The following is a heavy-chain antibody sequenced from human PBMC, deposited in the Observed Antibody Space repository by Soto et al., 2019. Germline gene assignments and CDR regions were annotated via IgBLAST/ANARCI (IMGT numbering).Heavy chain of an antibody. CDR2: FDPEDGET. CDR3: ATGQLAPFFCSSTSCYRSYFDY. CDR1: GYTLTELS. J-gene: IGHJ4*02. V-gene: IGHV1-24*01. D-gene: IGHD2-2*02. Sequence: GASVKVSCKVSGYTLTELSMHWVRQAPGKGLEWMGGFDPEDGETIYAQKFQGRVTMTEDTSTDTAYMELSSLRSEDTAVYYCATGQLAPFFCSSTSCYRSYFDYWGQGTLVTVSS.